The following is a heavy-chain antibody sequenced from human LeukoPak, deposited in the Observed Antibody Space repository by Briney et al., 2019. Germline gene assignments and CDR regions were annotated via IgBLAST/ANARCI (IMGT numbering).Heavy chain of an antibody. CDR3: TRDRSALDT. CDR2: ISNIGST. CDR1: GASISSYF. J-gene: IGHJ3*02. V-gene: IGHV4-59*01. Sequence: SETLSLTCTVSGASISSYFWTWIRQSPGKGLEWIGYISNIGSTNYNPSLKSRVTISGDTSKNEFSLKLSSVTAADTAVYYCTRDRSALDTWGQGTMVTVSS.